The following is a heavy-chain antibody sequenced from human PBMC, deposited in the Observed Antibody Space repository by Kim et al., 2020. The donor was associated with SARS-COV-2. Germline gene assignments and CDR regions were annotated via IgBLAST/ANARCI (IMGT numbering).Heavy chain of an antibody. D-gene: IGHD3-16*01. Sequence: TPALKSRVTKSVHTSKNQFPLKLSSVTAADTAVYYCARARITTRDYYFDYWGQGTLVTVSS. CDR3: ARARITTRDYYFDY. J-gene: IGHJ4*02. V-gene: IGHV4-59*01.